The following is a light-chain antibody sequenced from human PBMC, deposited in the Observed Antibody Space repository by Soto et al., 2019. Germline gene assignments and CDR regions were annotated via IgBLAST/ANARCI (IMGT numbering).Light chain of an antibody. Sequence: QSVLTQPPSASGTPGQRVTFSCSGSSSNIGGNTVSWFQHLPRMAPKLLIFSNSQRPSGVPDRFSGAKSGTSASLAISGLQSEDEANYYCATWDDGLSAYVFGTGTKVTVL. J-gene: IGLJ1*01. V-gene: IGLV1-44*01. CDR1: SSNIGGNT. CDR2: SNS. CDR3: ATWDDGLSAYV.